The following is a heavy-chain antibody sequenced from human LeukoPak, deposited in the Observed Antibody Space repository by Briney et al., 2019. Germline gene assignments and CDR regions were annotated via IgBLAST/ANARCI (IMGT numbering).Heavy chain of an antibody. CDR1: GFTFSSYA. Sequence: GGSLRLSCAASGFTFSSYAMSWVRQAPGKGLEWVSAISGSGGSTYYADSVKGRFTISRDNSKNTLYLQMNSLRAEDTAVYYCAKDRVPGYCSGGSCYGHYYYGMDVWGQGTTVTVSS. V-gene: IGHV3-23*01. J-gene: IGHJ6*02. CDR3: AKDRVPGYCSGGSCYGHYYYGMDV. D-gene: IGHD2-15*01. CDR2: ISGSGGST.